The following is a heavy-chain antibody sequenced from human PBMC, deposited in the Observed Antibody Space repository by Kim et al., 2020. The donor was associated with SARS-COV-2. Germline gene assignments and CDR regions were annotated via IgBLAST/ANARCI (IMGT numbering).Heavy chain of an antibody. CDR2: ISYDGSNT. CDR1: GFTFSSYD. D-gene: IGHD6-19*01. CDR3: AKEEGSGYSSGWTYYYYGMDA. Sequence: GGSLRLSCAASGFTFSSYDMPWVRQAPGKGLEWVAVISYDGSNTYYADSVKGRFTISRDNSKNTLYLQMNSLRAEDTAVYYCAKEEGSGYSSGWTYYYYGMDAWGQGTTVTVS. J-gene: IGHJ6*02. V-gene: IGHV3-30*18.